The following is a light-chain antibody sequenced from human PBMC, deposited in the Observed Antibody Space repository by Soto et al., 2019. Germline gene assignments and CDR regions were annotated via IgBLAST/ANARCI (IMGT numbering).Light chain of an antibody. Sequence: VLTQSPGTLSLSPGERATLSCRASQTVSSSYLAWYQQKPGQAPRLLIYSESSRATGIPDRFRGSGSGTDFTLTITSLEAEDFAVYYCQHYYNSPMYTFGQGTKLEIK. CDR2: SES. V-gene: IGKV3-20*01. J-gene: IGKJ2*01. CDR1: QTVSSSY. CDR3: QHYYNSPMYT.